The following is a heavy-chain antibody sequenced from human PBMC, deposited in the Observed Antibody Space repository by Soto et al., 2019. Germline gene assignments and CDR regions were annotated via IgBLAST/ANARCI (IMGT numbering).Heavy chain of an antibody. CDR1: SGSFSVYY. CDR2: INHAGST. J-gene: IGHJ3*02. D-gene: IGHD4-4*01. V-gene: IGHV4-34*01. CDR3: ARDSTRRGACDI. Sequence: PSETLSLTCAVYSGSFSVYYWNWIRQSPGKGLEWIGEINHAGSTNYNPSLKSRVTISVDTSKNQFSLKLSSVTAADTAVYFCARDSTRRGACDIWGQGTMVTV.